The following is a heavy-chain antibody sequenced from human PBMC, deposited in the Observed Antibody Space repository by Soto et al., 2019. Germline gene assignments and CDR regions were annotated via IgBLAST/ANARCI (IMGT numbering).Heavy chain of an antibody. D-gene: IGHD3-3*01. CDR3: ARDKTPPIFIYYYYGMDV. V-gene: IGHV3-21*01. J-gene: IGHJ6*02. CDR1: GFTFSSYS. Sequence: PGGSLSLSCAASGFTFSSYSMNWVRQAPGKGLEWVSSISSSSSYIYYADSVKGRFTISRDNAKNSLYLQMDSLRAEDTAVYYCARDKTPPIFIYYYYGMDVWGQGTTVTVSS. CDR2: ISSSSSYI.